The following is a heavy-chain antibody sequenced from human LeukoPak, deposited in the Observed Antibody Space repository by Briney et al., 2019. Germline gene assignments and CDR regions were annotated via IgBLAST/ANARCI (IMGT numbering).Heavy chain of an antibody. CDR1: GGSISSGDYY. D-gene: IGHD2-21*02. CDR3: ARAGQCGGDCYSLDY. CDR2: IYYSGST. V-gene: IGHV4-30-4*08. Sequence: SETLSLTCTVSGGSISSGDYYWSWIRQPPGKGLEWIGYIYYSGSTYYNPSLKSRVTISVDTSKNQFSLKLSSVTAADTAVYYCARAGQCGGDCYSLDYWGQGTLVTVSS. J-gene: IGHJ4*02.